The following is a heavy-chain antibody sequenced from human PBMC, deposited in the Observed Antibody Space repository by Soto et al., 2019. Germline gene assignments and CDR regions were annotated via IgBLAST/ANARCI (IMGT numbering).Heavy chain of an antibody. V-gene: IGHV3-15*01. D-gene: IGHD5-12*01. CDR2: IKSNTDGGTI. Sequence: GGSLRLSCAASGFTFTNAWMNWVRQAPGKGLEWVGLIKSNTDGGTIDYPAPVRGRFIISRDDSTNTLYLQMNSLKTEDTAAYYCATAHPRGPDYWGQGTLVTVSS. CDR3: ATAHPRGPDY. J-gene: IGHJ4*02. CDR1: GFTFTNAW.